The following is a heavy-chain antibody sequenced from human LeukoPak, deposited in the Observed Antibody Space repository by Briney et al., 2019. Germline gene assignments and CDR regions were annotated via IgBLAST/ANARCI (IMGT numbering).Heavy chain of an antibody. Sequence: PGGSLRLSCAASGFTVSSNYMTWVRQAPGKGLEWVSVIYSGGSTYYADSVKGRFTISRDNSKNTLYLQMNRLRAEDTAVYFCASGGMGVFENRGQGTLVTVSS. CDR3: ASGGMGVFEN. CDR2: IYSGGST. D-gene: IGHD1-26*01. J-gene: IGHJ4*02. CDR1: GFTVSSNY. V-gene: IGHV3-53*01.